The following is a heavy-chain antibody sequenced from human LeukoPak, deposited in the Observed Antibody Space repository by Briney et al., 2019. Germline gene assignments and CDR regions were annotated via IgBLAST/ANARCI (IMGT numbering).Heavy chain of an antibody. CDR2: IKQDGSVK. Sequence: GGSLRLSCGASGFIFSHYWMSWVRQAPGKGLEWLANIKQDGSVKYYVDSLKGRFTISRDNARNSVYLQMNSLRAEDTAVYYCARIGYSSSSFDYWGQGTLVTVSS. D-gene: IGHD6-6*01. CDR1: GFIFSHYW. CDR3: ARIGYSSSSFDY. V-gene: IGHV3-7*01. J-gene: IGHJ4*02.